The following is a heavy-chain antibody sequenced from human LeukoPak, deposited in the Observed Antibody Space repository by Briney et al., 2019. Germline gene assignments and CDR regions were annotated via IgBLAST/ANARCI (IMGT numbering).Heavy chain of an antibody. CDR2: ISGSGGST. V-gene: IGHV3-23*01. Sequence: LSGGSLRLSCAASGFTFSSYAMSWVRQAPGKGLEWVSAISGSGGSTYYADSVKGRFTISRDNSKNTLYLQMNSLRAEDTAVYYCAKWPSGWNNWFDPWGQGTLVTVSS. CDR3: AKWPSGWNNWFDP. D-gene: IGHD6-19*01. J-gene: IGHJ5*02. CDR1: GFTFSSYA.